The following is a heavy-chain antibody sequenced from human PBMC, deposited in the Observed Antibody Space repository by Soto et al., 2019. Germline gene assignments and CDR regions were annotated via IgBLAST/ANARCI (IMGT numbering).Heavy chain of an antibody. D-gene: IGHD2-21*02. Sequence: QVQLQESGPGLVRPSETLSLTCTVSGGSVNSYYWSWIRQTPGKGPEWIGYIFYSGSTNSNPSPTSRASMSVDMSKNQSSLRLSSLTAADTAVYYCARVFPSYCGGDCAYFDSWGQGILVTVSS. CDR1: GGSVNSYY. V-gene: IGHV4-59*02. J-gene: IGHJ4*02. CDR2: IFYSGST. CDR3: ARVFPSYCGGDCAYFDS.